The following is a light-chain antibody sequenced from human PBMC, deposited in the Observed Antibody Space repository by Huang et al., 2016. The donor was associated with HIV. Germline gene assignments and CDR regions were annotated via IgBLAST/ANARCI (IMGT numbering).Light chain of an antibody. CDR2: GAS. CDR1: QRVSTN. CDR3: QQYNNWPLT. V-gene: IGKV3-15*01. J-gene: IGKJ4*01. Sequence: EIVMTQSPATLSVSPGQRATLSCRASQRVSTNLAWYQQKPGQAPRLLIYGASTRATGLPARFSGSGSGTEVTLAINSLQSEDFAVYYCQQYNNWPLTFGGGTKVEIK.